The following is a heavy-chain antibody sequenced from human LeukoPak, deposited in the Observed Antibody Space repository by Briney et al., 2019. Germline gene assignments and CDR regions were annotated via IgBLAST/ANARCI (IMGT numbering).Heavy chain of an antibody. Sequence: GGSLRLSCAASGFTFSSYGMHWVRRAPGKGLEWVAFIRYDGSNKYYADSVKGRFTISRDNSKNTLCLQMNSLRAEDTAVYYCAKDGDSDGYFDWLLYGYYFDYWGQGTLVTVSS. V-gene: IGHV3-30*02. D-gene: IGHD3-9*01. CDR3: AKDGDSDGYFDWLLYGYYFDY. J-gene: IGHJ4*02. CDR2: IRYDGSNK. CDR1: GFTFSSYG.